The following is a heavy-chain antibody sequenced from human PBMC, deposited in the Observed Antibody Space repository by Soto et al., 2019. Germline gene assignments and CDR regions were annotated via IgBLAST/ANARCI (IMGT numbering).Heavy chain of an antibody. J-gene: IGHJ5*02. V-gene: IGHV4-61*08. CDR1: VVSISSGGFS. CDR2: IYYSGST. CDR3: ARVLIFGVVTDVLSWFHP. Sequence: WETLSLTCAVSVVSISSGGFSCSWIRQPPGKGLEWIGYIYYSGSTNYNPSLKSRVTISVDTSKNQFSLKLSSVTAADTAVYYCARVLIFGVVTDVLSWFHPLGERTLVIVSS. D-gene: IGHD3-3*01.